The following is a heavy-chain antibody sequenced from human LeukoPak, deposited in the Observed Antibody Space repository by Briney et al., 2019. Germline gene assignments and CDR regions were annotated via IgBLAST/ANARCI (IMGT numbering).Heavy chain of an antibody. Sequence: GGSLRPSCIASGCIFSRYWMSWVRQAPGKGLEWVANIKHDGSEKDYVDSVKGRFTISRDNAKNSLYLQMNSLRAEDTAVYYCERVYYYGSESYQYYFDYWGQGTLVTVSS. CDR1: GCIFSRYW. J-gene: IGHJ4*02. CDR3: ERVYYYGSESYQYYFDY. D-gene: IGHD3-10*01. V-gene: IGHV3-7*01. CDR2: IKHDGSEK.